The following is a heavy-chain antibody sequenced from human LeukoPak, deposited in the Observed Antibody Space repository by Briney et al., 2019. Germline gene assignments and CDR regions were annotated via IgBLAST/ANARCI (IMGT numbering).Heavy chain of an antibody. Sequence: GGSLRLSCAASGFSFSSYGMHWVRQAPGKGLEWVSSTNGGGDYTYYADSVRGRFSISRDNSDNTLYLQMGSLRADDTAVYYCSKGANIGGDYGVFDYWGQGTLVTVSS. D-gene: IGHD4-17*01. CDR2: TNGGGDYT. CDR3: SKGANIGGDYGVFDY. J-gene: IGHJ4*02. V-gene: IGHV3-23*01. CDR1: GFSFSSYG.